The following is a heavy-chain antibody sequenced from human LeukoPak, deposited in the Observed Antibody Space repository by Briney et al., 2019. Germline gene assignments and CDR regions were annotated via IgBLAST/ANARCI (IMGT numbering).Heavy chain of an antibody. CDR1: GFTVSSNY. CDR2: IYRGGST. J-gene: IGHJ1*01. V-gene: IGHV3-53*01. CDR3: ASGYCSGGSCYSVYFQY. Sequence: QPGGSLRLSCAASGFTVSSNYMSWVRQAPGKGLEWVSVIYRGGSTYYADSMKGRFTISRDNSRNTLYLQIYSLRAEDTALYYCASGYCSGGSCYSVYFQYWGQGTLVTVSS. D-gene: IGHD2-15*01.